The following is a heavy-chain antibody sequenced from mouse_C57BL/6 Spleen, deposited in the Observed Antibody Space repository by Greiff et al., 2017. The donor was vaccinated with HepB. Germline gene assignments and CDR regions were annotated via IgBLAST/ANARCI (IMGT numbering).Heavy chain of an antibody. J-gene: IGHJ4*01. CDR1: GYAFSSSW. V-gene: IGHV1-82*01. CDR3: ARDWGYAMDY. CDR2: IYPGDGDT. Sequence: SGPELVKPGASVKISCKASGYAFSSSWMNWVKQRPGKGLEWIGRIYPGDGDTNYNGKFKGKATLTADKSSSTAYMQLSSLTSEDSAVYFCARDWGYAMDYWGQGTSVTVSS.